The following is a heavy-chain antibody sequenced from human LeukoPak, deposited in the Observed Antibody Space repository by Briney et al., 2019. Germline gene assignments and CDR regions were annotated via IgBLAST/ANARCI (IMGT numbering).Heavy chain of an antibody. CDR2: ISGSGVST. CDR3: AKSGEYCSGNNCPFDY. Sequence: GGSLRLSCAASGFTFSSYAVNWVRQAPGKGLEWVSGISGSGVSTYYADSVKGRLTISRDNSKNTLYLQMNSLRAEDTAVYYCAKSGEYCSGNNCPFDYWGQGTLVTVSS. CDR1: GFTFSSYA. V-gene: IGHV3-23*01. J-gene: IGHJ4*02. D-gene: IGHD2-2*01.